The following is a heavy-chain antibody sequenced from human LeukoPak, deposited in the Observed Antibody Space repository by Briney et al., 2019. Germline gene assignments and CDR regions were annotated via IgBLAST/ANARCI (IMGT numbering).Heavy chain of an antibody. CDR3: ARDLGTYYYYGMDV. CDR1: GFTFSSYA. D-gene: IGHD1-1*01. V-gene: IGHV3-30*04. J-gene: IGHJ6*02. CDR2: ISYDGSNK. Sequence: GGSLRLSCAASGFTFSSYAMHWVRQAPGKGLEWVAVISYDGSNKYYADSVKGRFTISRDNSKDTLYLQMNSLRAEDTAVYYCARDLGTYYYYGMDVWGQGTTVTVSS.